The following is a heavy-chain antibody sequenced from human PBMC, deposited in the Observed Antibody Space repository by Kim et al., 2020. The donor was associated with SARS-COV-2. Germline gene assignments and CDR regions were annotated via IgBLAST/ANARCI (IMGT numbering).Heavy chain of an antibody. CDR2: VSADDGKT. CDR1: RHIFASYG. Sequence: ASVKVSCKASRHIFASYGVSWVRQAPGQGLEWMGLVSADDGKTNYAQRFQGRVTMTIDTSTRTAYMDLRRLRSDDTAVYYCARENGIFDIWGQGTMVAVS. J-gene: IGHJ3*02. CDR3: ARENGIFDI. V-gene: IGHV1-18*04.